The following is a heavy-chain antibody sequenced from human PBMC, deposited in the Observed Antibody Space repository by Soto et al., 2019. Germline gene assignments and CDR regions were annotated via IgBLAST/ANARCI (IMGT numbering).Heavy chain of an antibody. V-gene: IGHV4-39*07. J-gene: IGHJ5*02. CDR3: ARIEITMVRGVPGWFDP. CDR1: GGSISSSSYY. D-gene: IGHD3-10*01. Sequence: SETLSLTCTVSGGSISSSSYYWGWIRQPPGKGLEWIGSIYYSGSTYYNPSLKSRVTISVDRPKNQFSLNLNSVTAADTAVYYCARIEITMVRGVPGWFDPWGQGTLVTVSS. CDR2: IYYSGST.